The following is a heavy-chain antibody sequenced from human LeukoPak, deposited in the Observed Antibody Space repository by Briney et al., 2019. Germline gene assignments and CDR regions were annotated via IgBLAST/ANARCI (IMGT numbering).Heavy chain of an antibody. Sequence: GGSLRLSCAASGFTFSSYSMNWVLQAPGKGLEWVSPISSSSSYIYYADSVKGRFTISRDNAKNSLYLQMNSLRAEDTAVYYCARDRSGGGTGFDYWGQGTLVTVSS. CDR2: ISSSSSYI. V-gene: IGHV3-21*01. CDR3: ARDRSGGGTGFDY. CDR1: GFTFSSYS. D-gene: IGHD1-1*01. J-gene: IGHJ4*02.